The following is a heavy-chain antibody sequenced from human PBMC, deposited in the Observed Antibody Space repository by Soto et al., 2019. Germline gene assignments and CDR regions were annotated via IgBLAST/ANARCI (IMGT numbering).Heavy chain of an antibody. CDR1: GFTVSSNY. J-gene: IGHJ4*02. Sequence: EVQLVESGGGLVQPGGSLRLSCAASGFTVSSNYMSWVRQAPGKGLEWVSVIYSGGSTYYADSVKGRLTISRDNSKNTLYLQMNSLRAEDTAVYYCAITVDIVATIRDYWGQGTLVTVSS. V-gene: IGHV3-66*01. D-gene: IGHD5-12*01. CDR2: IYSGGST. CDR3: AITVDIVATIRDY.